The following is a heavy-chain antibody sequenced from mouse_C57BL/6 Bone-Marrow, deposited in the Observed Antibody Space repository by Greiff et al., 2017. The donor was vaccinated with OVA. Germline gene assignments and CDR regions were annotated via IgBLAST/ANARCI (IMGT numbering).Heavy chain of an antibody. J-gene: IGHJ3*01. Sequence: VQLQQSGPGLVQPSQSLSITCTVSGFSLTSYGVHWVRQSPGKGLEWLGVIWSGGSTDYNAAFISRLSISKDNSKSQVFFKMNSLQADDTAIYYCARGSYYDYDGWFAYWGQGTLVTVSA. CDR3: ARGSYYDYDGWFAY. CDR1: GFSLTSYG. V-gene: IGHV2-2*01. D-gene: IGHD2-4*01. CDR2: IWSGGST.